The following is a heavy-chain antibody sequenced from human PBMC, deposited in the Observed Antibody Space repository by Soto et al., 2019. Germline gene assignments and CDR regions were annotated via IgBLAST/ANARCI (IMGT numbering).Heavy chain of an antibody. CDR1: GFTFSTYS. Sequence: EVQLVESGGGLVQPGGSLRLSCAASGFTFSTYSMNWVRQAPGKGLEWVAYINSTGTIKYYAGSVKGRFTISRDNAKNSLYLQMNSLRAEDTAVYYCARMSSSIGPGCWGQGTLVTVSS. CDR3: ARMSSSIGPGC. V-gene: IGHV3-48*01. J-gene: IGHJ4*02. CDR2: INSTGTIK. D-gene: IGHD2-2*01.